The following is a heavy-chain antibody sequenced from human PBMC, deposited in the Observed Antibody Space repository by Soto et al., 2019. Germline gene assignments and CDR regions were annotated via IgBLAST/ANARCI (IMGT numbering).Heavy chain of an antibody. CDR3: ARLRKMNCRGGRCYRAWFDL. CDR1: DGSISNNIYY. D-gene: IGHD2-15*01. CDR2: IYYSGST. J-gene: IGHJ5*02. V-gene: IGHV4-39*01. Sequence: SETLSLTCTVSDGSISNNIYYWGWIRQPPGKGLEWIGSIYYSGSTYYSSSLKSRVTISVDTSKNQFSLKLSSVTAADTAVFYCARLRKMNCRGGRCYRAWFDLWGQRILVIVSS.